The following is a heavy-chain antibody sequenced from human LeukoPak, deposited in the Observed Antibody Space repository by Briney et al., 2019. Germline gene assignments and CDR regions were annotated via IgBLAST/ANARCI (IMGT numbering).Heavy chain of an antibody. Sequence: ASVTVSCKVSGYTLTEISMHWVRQAPGQGLEWMGGFNPEDAETIYARSFQGQLTVTEDTSTDTAYMVLSSLRSEDTAMYYCATEIVGYGDVHYFDSWGQGTLVTVSS. CDR2: FNPEDAET. D-gene: IGHD4-17*01. V-gene: IGHV1-24*01. CDR3: ATEIVGYGDVHYFDS. CDR1: GYTLTEIS. J-gene: IGHJ4*02.